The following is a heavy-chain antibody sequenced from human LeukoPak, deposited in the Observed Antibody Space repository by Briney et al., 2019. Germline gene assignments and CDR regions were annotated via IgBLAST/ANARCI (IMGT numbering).Heavy chain of an antibody. CDR2: TNHSGST. CDR3: ARGRSTVTGRYFDY. D-gene: IGHD4-17*01. V-gene: IGHV4-34*01. CDR1: GGSFSGYY. Sequence: PSETLSLTCAVYGGSFSGYYWSWIRQPPGKGLEWIGGTNHSGSTNYNPSLKSRVTISVDTSKNQFSLKLSSVTAADTAVYYCARGRSTVTGRYFDYWGQGTLVTVSS. J-gene: IGHJ4*02.